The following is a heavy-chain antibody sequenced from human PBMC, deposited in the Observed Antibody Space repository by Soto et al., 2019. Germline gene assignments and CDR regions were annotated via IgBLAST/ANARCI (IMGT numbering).Heavy chain of an antibody. CDR1: GGSIRSGGYY. CDR3: ARDRLMATAGTPRHYFGLDV. J-gene: IGHJ6*02. CDR2: IYYSGST. D-gene: IGHD5-18*01. V-gene: IGHV4-31*03. Sequence: SETLSLTCTVSGGSIRSGGYYWSWVRQSPRRGLEWIGNIYYSGSTYYNPSLKSRLTISVDTSKNQFSLNLSSVTAADTAVYYCARDRLMATAGTPRHYFGLDVWGQGTRVTLSS.